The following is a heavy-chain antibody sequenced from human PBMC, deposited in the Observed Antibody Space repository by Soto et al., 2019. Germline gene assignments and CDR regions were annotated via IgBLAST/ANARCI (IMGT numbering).Heavy chain of an antibody. J-gene: IGHJ6*02. D-gene: IGHD6-19*01. V-gene: IGHV1-46*01. Sequence: ASVKVSCKASGYTFTSYYMHWVRQAPGQGLEWMGIINPSGGSTSYAQKFQGRVTMTRDTSTSTVYMELSSLRSEDTAVYYCASRNHNSGRPHYYYYGMDVWGQGTTVTVSS. CDR1: GYTFTSYY. CDR3: ASRNHNSGRPHYYYYGMDV. CDR2: INPSGGST.